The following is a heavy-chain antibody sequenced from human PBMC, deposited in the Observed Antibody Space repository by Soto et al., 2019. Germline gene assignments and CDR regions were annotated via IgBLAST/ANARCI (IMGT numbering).Heavy chain of an antibody. CDR3: ARSDCTGAYCYSWPFNYGVDV. CDR2: IWYDGSNK. Sequence: QVQLVESGGGVVQPGGSLRLSCTTSGFTFITYGMHWVRQAPGKGLEWVAIIWYDGSNKYYADSVKGRFTISRDNSKNTLYLQMNSLRAEDTALYYCARSDCTGAYCYSWPFNYGVDVWGQGTTVTVSS. V-gene: IGHV3-33*08. CDR1: GFTFITYG. J-gene: IGHJ6*02. D-gene: IGHD2-21*02.